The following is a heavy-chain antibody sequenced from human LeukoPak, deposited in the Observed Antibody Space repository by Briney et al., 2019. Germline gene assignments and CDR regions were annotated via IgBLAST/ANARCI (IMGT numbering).Heavy chain of an antibody. D-gene: IGHD2-2*01. CDR2: INGDGSWT. V-gene: IGHV3-74*01. Sequence: SGGSPRLSCAASGNYWMHWVRQAPGKGLVWVSHINGDGSWTTYADSVKGRFTISKDNAKNTVYLQMNNLRAEDTAVYYCVSFYETYWGRGTLVTVSS. CDR3: VSFYETY. CDR1: GNYW. J-gene: IGHJ4*02.